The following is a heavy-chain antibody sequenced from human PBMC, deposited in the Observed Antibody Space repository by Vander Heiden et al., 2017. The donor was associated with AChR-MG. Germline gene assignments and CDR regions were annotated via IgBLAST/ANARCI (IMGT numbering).Heavy chain of an antibody. CDR2: ISYDGSNK. CDR3: AREPPLRVNDAFDI. D-gene: IGHD4-17*01. J-gene: IGHJ3*02. V-gene: IGHV3-30-3*01. Sequence: QVQLVESGGGVVQPGRSLRLSCAASGFTFSSYAMHWVRQAPGKGLEWVAVISYDGSNKYYADSVKGRFTISRDNSKNTLYLQMNSLRAEDTAVYYCAREPPLRVNDAFDIWGQGTMVTVSS. CDR1: GFTFSSYA.